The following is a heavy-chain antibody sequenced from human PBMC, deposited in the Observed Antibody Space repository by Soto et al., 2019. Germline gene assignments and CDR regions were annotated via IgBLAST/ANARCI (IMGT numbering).Heavy chain of an antibody. Sequence: QVQLVQSGAEVKKPGASVKVSCKASGYTFTIYAMHWVLQAPGQRLEWMGWINAGNVNTKYSHRFKGRFTITMYTSASTSYLYLGSLSSYDTAVYYSARLLGGWYPLDYWGQG. V-gene: IGHV1-3*01. CDR1: GYTFTIYA. CDR3: ARLLGGWYPLDY. CDR2: INAGNVNT. J-gene: IGHJ4*02. D-gene: IGHD6-19*01.